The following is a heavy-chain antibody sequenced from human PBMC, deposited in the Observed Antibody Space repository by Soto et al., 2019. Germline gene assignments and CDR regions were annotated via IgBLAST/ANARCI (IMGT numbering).Heavy chain of an antibody. CDR3: RGKGSGTFDY. J-gene: IGHJ4*02. CDR2: INHSGST. D-gene: IGHD1-1*01. Sequence: QVQLQQWGAGLLKPSETLSLTCAIYGGSFSGYYWSWIRQPPGKGLEWIGEINHSGSTNYNPSLRSEATIQLNTPRTQFPRKRSSGPAADTVGNNARGKGSGTFDYWGQGTLVPVSS. CDR1: GGSFSGYY. V-gene: IGHV4-34*01.